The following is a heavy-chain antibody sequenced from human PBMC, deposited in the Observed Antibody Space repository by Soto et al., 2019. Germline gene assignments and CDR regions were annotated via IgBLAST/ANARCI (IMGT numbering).Heavy chain of an antibody. CDR2: IYHSGST. CDR3: ARYYYDSSGYYYDSSSPYNWFDP. D-gene: IGHD3-22*01. J-gene: IGHJ5*02. Sequence: PSETLSLTCAVSGGSISSGGYSWSWIRQPPGKGREWIGYIYHSGSTYYNPSLKSRVTISVDRSKNQFSLKLSSVTAADTAVYYCARYYYDSSGYYYDSSSPYNWFDPWGQGTLVTVSS. CDR1: GGSISSGGYS. V-gene: IGHV4-30-2*01.